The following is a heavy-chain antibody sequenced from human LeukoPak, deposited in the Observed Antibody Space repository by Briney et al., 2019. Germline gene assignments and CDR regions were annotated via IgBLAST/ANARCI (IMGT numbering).Heavy chain of an antibody. CDR2: ILPDGSDK. J-gene: IGHJ4*02. D-gene: IGHD4-17*01. CDR3: ARANDYGDDY. CDR1: GLTFNIYA. V-gene: IGHV3-30-3*01. Sequence: GGSLRLSCAASGLTFNIYAIHWVRQAPGKGLEWVAVILPDGSDKYHADSVKGRYTISRDNSKNTLYLQMNSLRAEDTAVYYCARANDYGDDYWGQGTLVTVSS.